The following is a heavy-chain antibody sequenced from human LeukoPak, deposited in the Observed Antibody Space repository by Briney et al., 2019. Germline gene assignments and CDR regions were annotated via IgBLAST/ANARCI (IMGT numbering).Heavy chain of an antibody. Sequence: ASVKVSCKASGYSFTGYYMHWVRQAPGQGLEWMGWINPNSGGTNYAQKFQGRVTMTRDTSISTAYTELSSLRSDDTAVYYCARGAYQDGHNHPSDYWGQGTLVTVSS. CDR2: INPNSGGT. J-gene: IGHJ4*02. D-gene: IGHD5-24*01. CDR1: GYSFTGYY. V-gene: IGHV1-2*02. CDR3: ARGAYQDGHNHPSDY.